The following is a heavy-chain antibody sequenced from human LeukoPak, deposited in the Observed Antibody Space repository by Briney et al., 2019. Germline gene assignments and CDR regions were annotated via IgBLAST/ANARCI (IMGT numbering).Heavy chain of an antibody. Sequence: PGGSLRLSCAASGFTFSSYSMNWVRQAPGKGLEWVSYISSSSSTIYYADSVKGRFTISRDNAKNSLHLQMNSLRAEDTAVYYCARGYSSSWFDFDYWGQGTLVTVSS. V-gene: IGHV3-48*01. CDR2: ISSSSSTI. D-gene: IGHD6-13*01. J-gene: IGHJ4*02. CDR1: GFTFSSYS. CDR3: ARGYSSSWFDFDY.